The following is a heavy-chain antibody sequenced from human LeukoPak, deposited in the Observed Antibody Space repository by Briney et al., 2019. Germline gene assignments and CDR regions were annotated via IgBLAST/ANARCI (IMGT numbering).Heavy chain of an antibody. Sequence: SETLSLTCTVSGGSISSYYWSWIRQPPGKGLEWIGYIYYSGSTNYNPSLKSRVTISVDTSKNQFSLKLSSVTAADTAVYYCASFFYNWNDGFAFDIWGQGTMVTVSS. J-gene: IGHJ3*02. CDR3: ASFFYNWNDGFAFDI. D-gene: IGHD1-20*01. CDR1: GGSISSYY. CDR2: IYYSGST. V-gene: IGHV4-59*08.